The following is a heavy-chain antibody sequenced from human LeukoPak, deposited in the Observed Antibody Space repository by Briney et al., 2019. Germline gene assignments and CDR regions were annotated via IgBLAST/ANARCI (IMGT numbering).Heavy chain of an antibody. CDR1: GGSISSSSYY. Sequence: SETLSLTCTVSGGSISSSSYYWGWIRQPPGKGLEWIGSIYYSGSTYYNPSLKSRVTISVDTSKNQFSLKLSSVTAADTAVYYCARDIVVVPAGKDYWGQGTLVTVSS. CDR2: IYYSGST. CDR3: ARDIVVVPAGKDY. D-gene: IGHD2-2*01. V-gene: IGHV4-39*07. J-gene: IGHJ4*02.